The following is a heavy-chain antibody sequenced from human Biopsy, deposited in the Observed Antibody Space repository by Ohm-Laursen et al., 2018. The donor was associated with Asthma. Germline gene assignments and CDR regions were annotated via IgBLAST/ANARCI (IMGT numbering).Heavy chain of an antibody. Sequence: SQTLSLTCAVSGDSIDSGDYSWTWIRQSPGVGLEWIGYIYRNGNTYYNPPLKNRVTISIDSSKNQFSLRLRSVTAADTAVHYCARGWNCGGDCYSLDSWGQGTLVTVSS. CDR3: ARGWNCGGDCYSLDS. J-gene: IGHJ4*02. V-gene: IGHV4-30-2*06. D-gene: IGHD2-21*02. CDR2: IYRNGNT. CDR1: GDSIDSGDYS.